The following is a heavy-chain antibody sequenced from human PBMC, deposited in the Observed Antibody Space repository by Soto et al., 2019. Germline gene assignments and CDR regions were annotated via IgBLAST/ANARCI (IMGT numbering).Heavy chain of an antibody. J-gene: IGHJ4*02. D-gene: IGHD3-3*01. V-gene: IGHV3-33*01. CDR2: IWYDGSNK. CDR3: ARDFEPLKYDFWSGYSTALDY. CDR1: GFTFSSYG. Sequence: AGSLRLSCAVSGFTFSSYGMHWVRQAPGKGLEWVAVIWYDGSNKYYADSVKGRFTISRDNSKNTLYLQMNSLRAEDTAVYYCARDFEPLKYDFWSGYSTALDYWGQGPLVTVSS.